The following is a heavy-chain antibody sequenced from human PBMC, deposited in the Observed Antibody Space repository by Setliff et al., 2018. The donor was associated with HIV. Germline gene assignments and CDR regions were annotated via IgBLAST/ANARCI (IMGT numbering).Heavy chain of an antibody. D-gene: IGHD6-13*01. V-gene: IGHV4-34*01. CDR3: ARGGTAAAGYFDN. CDR1: GGSFSDYY. Sequence: PSETLSLTCAVYGGSFSDYYWSWIRQPPGKGLEWIGGINHSGSTNYNSSLKSRLALSVDVSKNQFSLKLSSVTAADTAVYYCARGGTAAAGYFDNWGQGTQVTVSS. J-gene: IGHJ4*02. CDR2: INHSGST.